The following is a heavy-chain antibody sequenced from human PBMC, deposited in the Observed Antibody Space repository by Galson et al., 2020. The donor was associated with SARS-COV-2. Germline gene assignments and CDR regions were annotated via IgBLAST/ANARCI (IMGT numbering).Heavy chain of an antibody. CDR2: IYWDDDK. V-gene: IGHV2-5*02. J-gene: IGHJ4*02. CDR1: GFSLNTAQEG. CDR3: AHIDSRGVFDD. D-gene: IGHD3-10*01. Sequence: SGPTLVKPTQTLTLTCTFSGFSLNTAQEGEAWIRQPPGKALEWLALIYWDDDKRYSPSLRSRLTITKDTSENQVFLTMSNMDPEDTDTYYCAHIDSRGVFDDWSQGTLVTFSS.